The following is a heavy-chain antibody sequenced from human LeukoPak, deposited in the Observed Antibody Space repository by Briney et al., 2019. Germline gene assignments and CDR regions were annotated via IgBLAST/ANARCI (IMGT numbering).Heavy chain of an antibody. V-gene: IGHV3-21*01. CDR1: GFTFGSYS. D-gene: IGHD6-13*01. CDR3: ARESGQQRDGDAFDI. Sequence: GGSLRLSCAASGFTFGSYSMNWVRQAPGKGLEWVSSISSSSSYIYYADSVRGRFTISRDNAKNSLYLQMNSLRAEDTAVYYCARESGQQRDGDAFDIWGQGTMVTVSS. CDR2: ISSSSSYI. J-gene: IGHJ3*02.